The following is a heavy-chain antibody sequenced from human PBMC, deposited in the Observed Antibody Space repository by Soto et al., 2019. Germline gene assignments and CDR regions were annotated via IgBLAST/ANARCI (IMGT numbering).Heavy chain of an antibody. CDR3: ARDNYYDSSGFDY. V-gene: IGHV4-59*01. CDR2: IYYSGST. J-gene: IGHJ4*02. D-gene: IGHD3-22*01. Sequence: SETLSLTCTVSGGSISSYYWSWIRQPPGKGLEWIGYIYYSGSTNYNPSLKSRVTISVDTSKNQFSLKLSSVTAADTAVYYCARDNYYDSSGFDYWGQGTLVTVSS. CDR1: GGSISSYY.